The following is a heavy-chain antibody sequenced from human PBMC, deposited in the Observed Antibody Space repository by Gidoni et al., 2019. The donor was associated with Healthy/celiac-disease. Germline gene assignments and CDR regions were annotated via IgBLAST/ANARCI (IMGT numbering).Heavy chain of an antibody. Sequence: HAQLQQWRAGLLKPSETLSLAPAVYGVSVSGYYWSWIRQPPGKGLEWIGEINHSGSTNYNPSLKSRVTISVDTSKNQFSLKLSSVTAADTAVYYCARVRGYSYGYSFYYFDYWGQGTLVTVSS. D-gene: IGHD5-18*01. CDR2: INHSGST. CDR1: GVSVSGYY. CDR3: ARVRGYSYGYSFYYFDY. J-gene: IGHJ4*02. V-gene: IGHV4-34*01.